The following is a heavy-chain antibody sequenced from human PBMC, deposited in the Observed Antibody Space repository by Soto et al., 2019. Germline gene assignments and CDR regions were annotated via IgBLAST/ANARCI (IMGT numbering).Heavy chain of an antibody. CDR1: GFGFSNAW. J-gene: IGHJ4*02. CDR2: IKSKTDGGTT. V-gene: IGHV3-15*01. CDR3: TTDPPRYCSSTTCYLGH. D-gene: IGHD2-2*01. Sequence: GSLRPSCAGSGFGFSNAWLNWVRQAPGMGLEWVGRIKSKTDGGTTDYAAPVKGRFTISRDDSKNTLYLQMNSLKTEDTAVYYCTTDPPRYCSSTTCYLGHWGQGTLVTVSS.